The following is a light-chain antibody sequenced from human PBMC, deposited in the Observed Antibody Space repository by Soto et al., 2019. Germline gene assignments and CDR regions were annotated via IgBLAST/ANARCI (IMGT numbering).Light chain of an antibody. CDR3: QKYVSSPRT. J-gene: IGKJ1*01. Sequence: DTVLPQSLGTLSLTSGARATLSCRASQSISGTYVAWYQQKPGQAPRLLIYGASTRATGIPDRFSGSGSGTDFTPTISRLEPEEFALYYCQKYVSSPRTVGKGIKVVIK. CDR2: GAS. V-gene: IGKV3-20*01. CDR1: QSISGTY.